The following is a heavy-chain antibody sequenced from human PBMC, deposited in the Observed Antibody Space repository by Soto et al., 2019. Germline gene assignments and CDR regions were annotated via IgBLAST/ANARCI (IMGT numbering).Heavy chain of an antibody. CDR2: IIPIFGTA. D-gene: IGHD6-13*01. J-gene: IGHJ3*02. CDR1: GGTFSSYA. V-gene: IGHV1-69*13. CDR3: ARARSVAALRDAFDI. Sequence: GASVKVSCKASGGTFSSYAISWVRQAPGQGLEWMGGIIPIFGTANYAQKFQGRVTITADESTSTAYMELSSLRSEDTAVYYCARARSVAALRDAFDIWGQGTMVTVSS.